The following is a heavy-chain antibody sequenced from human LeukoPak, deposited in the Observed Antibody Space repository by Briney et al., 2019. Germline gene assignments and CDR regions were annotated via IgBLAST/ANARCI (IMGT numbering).Heavy chain of an antibody. Sequence: PGGSLSLSCAASGFTFSSYAMSWVRQAPGKGLEWVSAISGSGGSTYYAGSVKGRFTISRDNSKNTLYLQMNSLRAEDTAVYYCAKDGPITMVRGVILLYYFDYWGQGTLVTVSS. CDR1: GFTFSSYA. J-gene: IGHJ4*02. CDR2: ISGSGGST. D-gene: IGHD3-10*01. CDR3: AKDGPITMVRGVILLYYFDY. V-gene: IGHV3-23*01.